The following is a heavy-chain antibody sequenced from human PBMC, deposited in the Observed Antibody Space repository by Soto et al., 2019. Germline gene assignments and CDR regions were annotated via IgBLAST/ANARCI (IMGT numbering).Heavy chain of an antibody. V-gene: IGHV3-30-3*01. Sequence: GSLRLSCAASGFTFSSYAMHWVRQAPGKGLEWVAVTSYDGSNKYYADSVKGRFTISRDNSKNTLYLQMNSLRAEDTAVYYCASGLGGVDYYDSSGYYHPYDAFDIWGQGTMVTVSS. CDR1: GFTFSSYA. CDR3: ASGLGGVDYYDSSGYYHPYDAFDI. CDR2: TSYDGSNK. D-gene: IGHD3-22*01. J-gene: IGHJ3*02.